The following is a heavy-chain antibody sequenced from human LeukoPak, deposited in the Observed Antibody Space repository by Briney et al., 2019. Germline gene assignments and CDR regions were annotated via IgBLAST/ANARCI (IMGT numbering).Heavy chain of an antibody. CDR2: INYSGNT. Sequence: SETLSLTCTVSGGSTSSSSYYWAWIRQPPGKGLEWIGSINYSGNTFYNPSLKSRVTISVDTSKNQFSLKLSSMTAADTAVYYCARSKVGWLLQDWGQGTLVAVSS. J-gene: IGHJ4*02. D-gene: IGHD3-3*01. CDR1: GGSTSSSSYY. CDR3: ARSKVGWLLQD. V-gene: IGHV4-39*01.